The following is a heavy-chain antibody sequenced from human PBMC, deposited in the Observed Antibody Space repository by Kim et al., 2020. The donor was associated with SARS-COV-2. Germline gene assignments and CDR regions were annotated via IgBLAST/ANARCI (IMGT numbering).Heavy chain of an antibody. D-gene: IGHD4-17*01. J-gene: IGHJ4*02. V-gene: IGHV4-34*01. CDR1: GGSFSGYY. Sequence: SETLSLTCAVYGGSFSGYYWSWIRQPPGKGLEWIGEISHGGSSNYNPSLKSRVTISVDRSKNQFSLKLTSVTGADTAVYYCARVAQAGDLEFWGRGNLVT. CDR2: ISHGGSS. CDR3: ARVAQAGDLEF.